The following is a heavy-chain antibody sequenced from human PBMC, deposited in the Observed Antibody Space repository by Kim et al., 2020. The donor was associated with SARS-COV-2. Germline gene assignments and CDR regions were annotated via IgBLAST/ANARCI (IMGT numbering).Heavy chain of an antibody. D-gene: IGHD6-19*01. CDR3: ARYITVPASSYADY. Sequence: SETLSLTCTVSGASISTQNYYWGWIRQPPGKGLEWIGITNYYGDAYYNPSLKSRVTISVDTSKNQFSLRLTSVTAADTAMYYCARYITVPASSYADYWGQGTRATVSS. J-gene: IGHJ4*02. V-gene: IGHV4-39*07. CDR1: GASISTQNYY. CDR2: TNYYGDA.